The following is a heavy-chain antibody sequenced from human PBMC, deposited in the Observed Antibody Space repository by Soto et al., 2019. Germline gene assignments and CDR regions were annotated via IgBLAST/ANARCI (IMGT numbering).Heavy chain of an antibody. CDR1: GFTFSSYW. J-gene: IGHJ4*02. Sequence: GGSLRLSCAASGFTFSSYWMSWVRQAPGKGLEWVANIKQDGSEKYYVDSVKGRFTISRDNAKNSLYLQMNSLRAEDTAVYYCARTKNGGITGTYYYFDYWGQGTLVTVSS. D-gene: IGHD1-7*01. V-gene: IGHV3-7*01. CDR3: ARTKNGGITGTYYYFDY. CDR2: IKQDGSEK.